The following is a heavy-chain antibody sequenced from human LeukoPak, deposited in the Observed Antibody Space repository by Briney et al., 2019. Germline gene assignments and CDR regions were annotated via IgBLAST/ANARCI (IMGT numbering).Heavy chain of an antibody. Sequence: PGGSLRLSCAASGFTFSSYAMHWVRQAPGKWLEWVAVISYDGSNKYSADSVKGRFTISRNNSKNTLYLQMNSLRAEDTAVYYYARGLGASCFTGGHHWGQGTLVTISS. V-gene: IGHV3-30-3*01. CDR2: ISYDGSNK. CDR1: GFTFSSYA. D-gene: IGHD2-2*01. J-gene: IGHJ5*02. CDR3: ARGLGASCFTGGHH.